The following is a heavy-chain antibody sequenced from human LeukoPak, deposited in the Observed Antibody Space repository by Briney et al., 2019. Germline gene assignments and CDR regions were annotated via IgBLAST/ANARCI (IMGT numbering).Heavy chain of an antibody. D-gene: IGHD6-19*01. CDR3: ARVPRYSSGWRYGMDV. CDR1: GGSISSYY. CDR2: IYYSGST. Sequence: SETLSLTCTVSGGSISSYYWSWIRQPPGKGLEWIGYIYYSGSTNYNPSLKSRVTMSVDTSKNQFSLKLSSVTAADTAVYYCARVPRYSSGWRYGMDVWGQGTTVTVSS. V-gene: IGHV4-59*01. J-gene: IGHJ6*02.